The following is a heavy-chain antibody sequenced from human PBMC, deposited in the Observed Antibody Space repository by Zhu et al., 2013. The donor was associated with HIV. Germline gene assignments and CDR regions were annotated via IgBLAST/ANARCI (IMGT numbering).Heavy chain of an antibody. CDR1: YTFTGYY. CDR3: ARGMGQPSGYYYYGMDV. D-gene: IGHD2-15*01. J-gene: IGHJ6*02. CDR2: INPNSGGT. V-gene: IGHV1-2*04. Sequence: YTFTGYYMHWVRQAPGQGLEWMGWINPNSGGTNYAQKFQGWVTMTRDTSISTAYMELSRLRSDDTAVYYCARGMGQPSGYYYYGMDVWGQGTTVTVSS.